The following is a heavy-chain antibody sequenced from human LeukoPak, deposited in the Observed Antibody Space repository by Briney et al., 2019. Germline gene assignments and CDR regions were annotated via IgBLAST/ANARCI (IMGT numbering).Heavy chain of an antibody. CDR3: AISNIVVVPAAKFDY. Sequence: GGSLSLSCAASGFPFRGYAISWARQAQGKGLEGASAISGSGGSTYYADSVKGRFTISRDNSKNTLYLQMNSLRAEDTAVYYCAISNIVVVPAAKFDYWGQGTLVTVSS. J-gene: IGHJ4*02. V-gene: IGHV3-23*01. CDR2: ISGSGGST. D-gene: IGHD2-2*01. CDR1: GFPFRGYA.